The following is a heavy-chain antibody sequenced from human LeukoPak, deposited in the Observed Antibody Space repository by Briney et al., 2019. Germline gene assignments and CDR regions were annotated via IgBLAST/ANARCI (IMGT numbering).Heavy chain of an antibody. CDR3: ARDAGGIVAYYFDY. J-gene: IGHJ4*02. CDR1: GFTFSSYS. CDR2: ISSSSSYI. Sequence: GGSLRLSCAASGFTFSSYSMNWVRQAPGKGLEWVSSISSSSSYIYYADSVKGRFTISRDNAKNSLYLQMNSLRAEDTAVYYCARDAGGIVAYYFDYWGQGTLVTVSS. D-gene: IGHD2-15*01. V-gene: IGHV3-21*01.